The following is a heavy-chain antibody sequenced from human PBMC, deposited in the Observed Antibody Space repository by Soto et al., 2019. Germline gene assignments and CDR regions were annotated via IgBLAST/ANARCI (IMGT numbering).Heavy chain of an antibody. CDR3: ARGYFIHHSSGYNLDY. Sequence: SETLSLTCAVYGGSFSGYYWSWIRQPPGKGLEWIGEINHSGSTNYNPSLKSRVTISVDTSKNQFSLKLSSVTAADTAVYYCARGYFIHHSSGYNLDYWGQGTLVTVSS. V-gene: IGHV4-34*01. D-gene: IGHD3-22*01. CDR1: GGSFSGYY. J-gene: IGHJ4*02. CDR2: INHSGST.